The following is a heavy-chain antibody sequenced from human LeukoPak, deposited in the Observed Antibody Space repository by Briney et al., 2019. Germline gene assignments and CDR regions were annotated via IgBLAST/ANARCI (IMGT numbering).Heavy chain of an antibody. CDR3: ARDRMITFGGVIVSGDFCDI. J-gene: IGHJ3*02. CDR1: GSPFTSYG. Sequence: ASVKLSCKASGSPFTSYGISWVRRAPGQGLGGRGWFNVYNGNTNYARKLQGRVTMTTDTSTSTDYMEQRSLISDDTAVYYCARDRMITFGGVIVSGDFCDIWGQGTMVTVSS. CDR2: FNVYNGNT. V-gene: IGHV1-18*01. D-gene: IGHD3-16*02.